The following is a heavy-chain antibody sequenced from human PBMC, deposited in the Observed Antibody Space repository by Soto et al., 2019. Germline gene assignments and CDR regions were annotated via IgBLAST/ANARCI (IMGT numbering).Heavy chain of an antibody. Sequence: EVQLVESGGGLIQPGGSLRLSCAASGFTVSGNYMTWVRQPPGKGLEWVSNIDSGDTTYYADSVKGRFTISRDNSKNTLFLQMNSLRAEDTAVYYCARGGSLYYYHGVDVWGQGTTVTVSS. CDR3: ARGGSLYYYHGVDV. V-gene: IGHV3-53*03. CDR2: IDSGDTT. J-gene: IGHJ6*02. CDR1: GFTVSGNY. D-gene: IGHD3-10*01.